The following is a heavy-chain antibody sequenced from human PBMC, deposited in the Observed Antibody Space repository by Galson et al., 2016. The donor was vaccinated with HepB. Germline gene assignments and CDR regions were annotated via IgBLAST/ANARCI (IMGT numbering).Heavy chain of an antibody. J-gene: IGHJ4*02. Sequence: SVKVSCKASGYTFTSYYMHWVRQAPGQGLEWMGIVNPSGAGTRYAQKFQGRVTMTRDTSTRTVYMELTALRSEDTAVYYCARDVLGGTTMPDYWGQGTLVTVSS. CDR2: VNPSGAGT. CDR3: ARDVLGGTTMPDY. CDR1: GYTFTSYY. V-gene: IGHV1-46*01. D-gene: IGHD1-7*01.